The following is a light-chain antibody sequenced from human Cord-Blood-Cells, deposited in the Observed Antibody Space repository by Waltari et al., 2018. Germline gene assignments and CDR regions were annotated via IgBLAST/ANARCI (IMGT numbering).Light chain of an antibody. V-gene: IGLV2-14*01. J-gene: IGLJ2*01. CDR3: SSYTSSSTVV. CDR1: SSDVGGYNY. Sequence: QSALTQPASVSGSPGQPIPISCTGTSSDVGGYNYVSWYQQHPGKAPTLMIYDVSNRPSGVSNRFSGSKSGNTASLTISGLQAEDEADYYCSSYTSSSTVVFGGGTKLTVL. CDR2: DVS.